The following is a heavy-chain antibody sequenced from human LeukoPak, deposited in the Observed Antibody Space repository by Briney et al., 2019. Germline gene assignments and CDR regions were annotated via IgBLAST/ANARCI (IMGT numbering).Heavy chain of an antibody. CDR2: IYYSGST. J-gene: IGHJ6*02. CDR3: ARGPSRYYYGMDV. CDR1: GGSISSYY. V-gene: IGHV4-59*01. Sequence: SETLSLTCTVSGGSISSYYWSWIRQPPGKGLEWIGYIYYSGSTNYNPFLKSRVTISVDTSKNQFSLKLSSETAADTAVYYCARGPSRYYYGMDVWGQGTTVTVSS.